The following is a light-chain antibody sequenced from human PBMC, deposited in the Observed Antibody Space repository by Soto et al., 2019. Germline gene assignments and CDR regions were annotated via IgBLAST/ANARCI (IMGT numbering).Light chain of an antibody. CDR3: QQRSNWTPFT. Sequence: EIVLTQSPATLSLSPGERATLSCRASQSVSSYLACYQQKPGQAPRLLIYDASNRATGIPARFSGSGSGTDCTLTIISLEPEDVAVYYCQQRSNWTPFTFGGGTKVEIK. J-gene: IGKJ4*01. CDR2: DAS. CDR1: QSVSSY. V-gene: IGKV3-11*01.